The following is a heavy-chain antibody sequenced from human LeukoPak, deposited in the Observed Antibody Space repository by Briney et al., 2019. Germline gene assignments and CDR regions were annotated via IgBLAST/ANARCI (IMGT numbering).Heavy chain of an antibody. J-gene: IGHJ4*02. Sequence: SETLSLTCTVSGGSINSYYWSWIRQPAGKGLEWIRRIYSSGSTNYNPSLKSRVSMSVDTSKNQFSLKLTSVTAADTAVYYCARGGKATVVTMWGQGILVTVSS. D-gene: IGHD4-23*01. CDR1: GGSINSYY. V-gene: IGHV4-4*07. CDR2: IYSSGST. CDR3: ARGGKATVVTM.